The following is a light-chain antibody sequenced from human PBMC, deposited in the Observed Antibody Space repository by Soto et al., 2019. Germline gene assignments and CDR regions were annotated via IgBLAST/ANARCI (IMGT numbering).Light chain of an antibody. CDR2: DTS. V-gene: IGKV3-11*01. CDR1: QSVSRY. J-gene: IGKJ5*01. CDR3: QQRSSWQIT. Sequence: IELTQSPSTLSSSVGDRATLSCRASQSVSRYLAWYQQKPCQAPRLLIIDTSYRVPSIAARFSGSRAWTEFSLTISSREPEDFVVYYCQQRSSWQITFGHGTRLEI.